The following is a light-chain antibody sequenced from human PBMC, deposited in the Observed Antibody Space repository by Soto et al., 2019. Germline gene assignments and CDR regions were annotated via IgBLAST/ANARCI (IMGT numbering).Light chain of an antibody. CDR2: DAS. CDR3: QQRSSWPPEYT. V-gene: IGKV3-11*01. CDR1: QSVSSY. Sequence: EIVLTQSPATLSLSPGERATLSCRASQSVSSYLAWYQQKPGQAPRLLIYDASNKATGIPARFSGSGSGTDFTLTISSLEPEDFAVYYCQQRSSWPPEYTFGQGTKLGIK. J-gene: IGKJ2*01.